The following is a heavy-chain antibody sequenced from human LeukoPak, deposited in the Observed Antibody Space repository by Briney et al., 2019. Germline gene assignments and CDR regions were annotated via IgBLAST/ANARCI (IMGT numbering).Heavy chain of an antibody. CDR1: GQSVSSGDY. CDR2: IYNSVST. Sequence: SETLSLTCSVSGQSVSSGDYWGWIRQTPGKGLEWIASIYNSVSTHYNPSLRSRVTISVDTSKNQFSLKVSSVTAADTAVYYCASGTFDDYGDYDRGDYFDHWGQGTLVTVSS. D-gene: IGHD4-17*01. CDR3: ASGTFDDYGDYDRGDYFDH. J-gene: IGHJ4*02. V-gene: IGHV4-38-2*01.